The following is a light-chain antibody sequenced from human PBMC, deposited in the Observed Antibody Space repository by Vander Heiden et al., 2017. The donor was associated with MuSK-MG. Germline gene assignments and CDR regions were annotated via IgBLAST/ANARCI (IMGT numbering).Light chain of an antibody. CDR2: CAS. Sequence: DIVMAKSPESMAESLGERATINGKSSQSVLYRSNNKNYLAWYQQKPGQPPKLFICCASIRDSGVPDRFSGSGSGTDFTLTISSLQAEDVAVYYCQQDDSSPCTFGQGTKVEIK. V-gene: IGKV4-1*01. CDR1: QSVLYRSNNKNY. CDR3: QQDDSSPCT. J-gene: IGKJ2*02.